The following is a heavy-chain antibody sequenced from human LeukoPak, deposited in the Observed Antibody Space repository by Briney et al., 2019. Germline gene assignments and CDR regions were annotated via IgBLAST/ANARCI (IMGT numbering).Heavy chain of an antibody. CDR1: GFRFGDYG. CDR2: INWNGDTT. D-gene: IGHD3-16*01. J-gene: IGHJ3*01. Sequence: PGGSLRLSCVATGFRFGDYGMSWVRQVPGKGLEWVSGINWNGDTTAYVDSVEGRFTISRDSAKNSLYLHMNSLRDDDSALYYCARGGYLFDSYGALFSRFGNRGQGKMVNGSS. CDR3: ARGGYLFDSYGALFSRFGN. V-gene: IGHV3-20*04.